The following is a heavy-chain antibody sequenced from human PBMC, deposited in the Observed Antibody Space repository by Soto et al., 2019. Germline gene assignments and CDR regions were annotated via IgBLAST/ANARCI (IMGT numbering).Heavy chain of an antibody. J-gene: IGHJ6*02. D-gene: IGHD6-13*01. CDR2: IVPLFRTT. Sequence: QVQLVQSGAEAKKPGSSVKVSCKTSGGTFSSYAISWVRQATGQGLEWMGGIVPLFRTTNYAQKFQGRVTITADTSTYTVYMELRGLRSGDTAVYYCARGGYSSTWSNLLDRSGLDVWGQGTTVTVSS. CDR1: GGTFSSYA. V-gene: IGHV1-69*06. CDR3: ARGGYSSTWSNLLDRSGLDV.